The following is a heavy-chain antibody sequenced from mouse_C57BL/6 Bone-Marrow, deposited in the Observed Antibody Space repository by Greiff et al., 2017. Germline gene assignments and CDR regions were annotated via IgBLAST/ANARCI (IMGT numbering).Heavy chain of an antibody. CDR3: ARGGYYEEFLRRYFDV. CDR2: IYPYNGVS. Sequence: EVQLQQSGPELVKPGASVKISCKASGYSFTGYYMHWVKQSHGNILDWIGYIYPYNGVSSYNQKFKGKATLTVDKSSSAAYMELRSLTSEDSAVYYCARGGYYEEFLRRYFDVWGTGTTVTVSS. D-gene: IGHD2-3*01. J-gene: IGHJ1*03. CDR1: GYSFTGYY. V-gene: IGHV1-31*01.